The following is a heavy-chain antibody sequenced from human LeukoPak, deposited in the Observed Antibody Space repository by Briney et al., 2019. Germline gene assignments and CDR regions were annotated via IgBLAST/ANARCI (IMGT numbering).Heavy chain of an antibody. CDR2: ISYDGSNK. CDR3: ARSGNTIFSPYGMDV. Sequence: PGGSLRLSCAASGFTFSSYAMHWVRQAPGKGLEWVAVISYDGSNKYYADSVKGRFTISRDNAKNTLYLQMNSLRAEDTAVYYCARSGNTIFSPYGMDVWGQGTTVTVSS. D-gene: IGHD3-9*01. V-gene: IGHV3-30-3*01. CDR1: GFTFSSYA. J-gene: IGHJ6*02.